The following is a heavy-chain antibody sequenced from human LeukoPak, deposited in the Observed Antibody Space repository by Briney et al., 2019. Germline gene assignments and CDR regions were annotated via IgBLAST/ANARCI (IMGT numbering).Heavy chain of an antibody. V-gene: IGHV3-21*01. Sequence: GGSLRLSCAASGFTFSSYSMNWVRQAPGKGLEWVSSISSSSSYIYYADSVKGRFTISRDNAKNSLYLQMNSLRAEDTAVYYRARDQKLDAFDIWGQGTMVTVSS. CDR2: ISSSSSYI. CDR3: ARDQKLDAFDI. CDR1: GFTFSSYS. J-gene: IGHJ3*02.